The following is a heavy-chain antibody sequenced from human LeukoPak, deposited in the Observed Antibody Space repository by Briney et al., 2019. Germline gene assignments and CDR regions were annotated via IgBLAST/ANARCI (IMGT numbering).Heavy chain of an antibody. V-gene: IGHV3-30*18. CDR3: AKPLGPWFPIVWGVHYYGMDV. D-gene: IGHD3-10*01. CDR1: GFTFDDHD. J-gene: IGHJ6*02. CDR2: ISYNGNNE. Sequence: GGSLRLSCAGSGFTFDDHDMHWVGQAPGKGLEWVSFISYNGNNEYYADSVKGRFTISRDNSHNTVDLQIKSLRIEDTAVYYCAKPLGPWFPIVWGVHYYGMDVWGQGTTVTVSS.